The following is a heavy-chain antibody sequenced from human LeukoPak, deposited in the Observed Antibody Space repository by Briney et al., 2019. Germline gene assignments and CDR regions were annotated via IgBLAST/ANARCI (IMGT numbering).Heavy chain of an antibody. J-gene: IGHJ3*01. CDR1: GGSISSDGYY. Sequence: PSQTLSLTCSVSGGSISSDGYYGSWIRQHPGKGLEWIGYIFHSGDTYYNPSLRSRVTISVDTSKNQFSLKLISVTAADTAVYYCARDGNWYYYDSSGNSHRRGAFDVWGQGTMVTVSS. CDR2: IFHSGDT. D-gene: IGHD3-22*01. CDR3: ARDGNWYYYDSSGNSHRRGAFDV. V-gene: IGHV4-31*03.